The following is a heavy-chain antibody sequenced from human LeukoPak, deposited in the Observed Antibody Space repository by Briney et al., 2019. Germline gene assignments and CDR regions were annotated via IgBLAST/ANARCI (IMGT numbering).Heavy chain of an antibody. V-gene: IGHV3-48*01. D-gene: IGHD3-22*01. J-gene: IGHJ4*02. CDR1: GFTCSSYS. CDR2: ISSSSSTI. CDR3: ARGGRGGYYSGIDY. Sequence: PGGSLRLSCAASGFTCSSYSMNWVRQAPGKGLEWVSYISSSSSTIYYADSVKGRFTISRDNAKNSLYLQMNSLRAEDTAVYYCARGGRGGYYSGIDYWGQGTLVTVSS.